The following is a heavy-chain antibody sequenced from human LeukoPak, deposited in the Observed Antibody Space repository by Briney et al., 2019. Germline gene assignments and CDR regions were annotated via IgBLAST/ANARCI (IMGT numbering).Heavy chain of an antibody. CDR2: MNPNSGNT. CDR3: ARDGQHGYYYYMDV. D-gene: IGHD6-13*01. V-gene: IGHV1-8*03. Sequence: ASVKVSCKASGGTFSSYAISWVRQAPGQGLEWMGWMNPNSGNTGYAQKFQGRVTITRNTSISTAYMELSSLRSEDTAVYYCARDGQHGYYYYMDVWGKGTTVTVSS. CDR1: GGTFSSYA. J-gene: IGHJ6*03.